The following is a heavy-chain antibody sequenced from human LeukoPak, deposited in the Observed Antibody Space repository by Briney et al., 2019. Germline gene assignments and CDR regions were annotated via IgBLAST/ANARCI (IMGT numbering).Heavy chain of an antibody. CDR2: ISSSSSYI. J-gene: IGHJ6*02. CDR1: GGSIRSSYYY. CDR3: ARDANSGSYYYYYGMDV. D-gene: IGHD1-26*01. V-gene: IGHV3-21*01. Sequence: ETLSLTCTVSGGSIRSSYYYWGWVRQAPGKGLEWVSSISSSSSYIYYADSVKGRFTISRDNAKNSLYLQMNSLRAEDTAVYYCARDANSGSYYYYYGMDVWGQGTTVTVSS.